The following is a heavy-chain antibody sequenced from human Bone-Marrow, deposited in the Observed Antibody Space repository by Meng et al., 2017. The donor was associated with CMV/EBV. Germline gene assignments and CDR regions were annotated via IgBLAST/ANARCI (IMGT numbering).Heavy chain of an antibody. V-gene: IGHV1-2*02. CDR3: ASLYSSSGDNDY. J-gene: IGHJ4*02. CDR1: GYTFTDYY. D-gene: IGHD6-6*01. Sequence: ASVKVSCKASGYTFTDYYIHWVRQAPGQGLEWMGWINPNSGVTNYAQKFQGRVTMTRDTSVSTAYMELSRLRSDDTAVYYCASLYSSSGDNDYWGQGTLVTVSS. CDR2: INPNSGVT.